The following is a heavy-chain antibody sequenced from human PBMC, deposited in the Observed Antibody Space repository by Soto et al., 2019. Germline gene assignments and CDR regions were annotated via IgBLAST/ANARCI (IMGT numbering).Heavy chain of an antibody. D-gene: IGHD3-10*01. CDR2: IDSGGST. Sequence: EVQLVESGGGLVLPGGSLRLSCAASGFTVSSYYMSWVRQAPGKGLEWVSLIDSGGSTYYADSVKGRFTISRHNSMKTLYLQMNSLRTEDTAVDYCARLDGSGVRGHYYYGMDVWGQGTTVTVSS. CDR3: ARLDGSGVRGHYYYGMDV. V-gene: IGHV3-53*04. J-gene: IGHJ6*02. CDR1: GFTVSSYY.